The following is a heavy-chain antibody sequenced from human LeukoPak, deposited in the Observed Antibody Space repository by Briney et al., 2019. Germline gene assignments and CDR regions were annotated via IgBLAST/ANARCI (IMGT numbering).Heavy chain of an antibody. D-gene: IGHD6-13*01. CDR1: GYTFTGYY. V-gene: IGHV1-2*02. J-gene: IGHJ6*03. CDR3: ARVPGGRAAAGTVIYYMDV. CDR2: INPNSGGT. Sequence: RASVKLSCKASGYTFTGYYMHWVRQAPGQGLEWMGCINPNSGGTNYAQKFQGRVTMTRDTSISTAYMELSRLRSDDTAVYYCARVPGGRAAAGTVIYYMDVWGKGTTVTVSS.